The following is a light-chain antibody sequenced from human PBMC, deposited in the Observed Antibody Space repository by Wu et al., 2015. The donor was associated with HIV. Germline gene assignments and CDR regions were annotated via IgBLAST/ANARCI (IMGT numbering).Light chain of an antibody. CDR1: QSITSDY. CDR3: QHRFNWPLI. CDR2: GAF. V-gene: IGKV3D-20*02. J-gene: IGKJ5*01. Sequence: EIVLTQSPGTLSLSPEERATLSCRASQSITSDYLAWYQQKPGQAPRLLIYGAFNRATGIPDRFSGSGSGTDFTFTINRLEPEDFAFYYCQHRFNWPLIFGQGTRLEIK.